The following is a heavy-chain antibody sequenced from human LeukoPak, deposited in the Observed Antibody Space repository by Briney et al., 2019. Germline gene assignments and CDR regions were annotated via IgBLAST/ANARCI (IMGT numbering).Heavy chain of an antibody. CDR2: FDPEYGET. V-gene: IGHV1-24*01. Sequence: ASVKVSCKVSGYTLTELSMHWVRQAPGKGLEWMGGFDPEYGETIYAQKFQGRVTITEDTSTDTAYMELSSLRSEDTAVYYCATLNLDYYDSSGYFGLWGQGTLVTVSS. D-gene: IGHD3-22*01. CDR3: ATLNLDYYDSSGYFGL. CDR1: GYTLTELS. J-gene: IGHJ4*02.